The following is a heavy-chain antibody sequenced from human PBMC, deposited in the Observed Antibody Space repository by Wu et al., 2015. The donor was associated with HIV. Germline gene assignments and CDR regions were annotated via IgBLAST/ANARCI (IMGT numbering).Heavy chain of an antibody. CDR1: GFVFITYG. V-gene: IGHV1-18*04. CDR2: ISAYNGHT. J-gene: IGHJ4*02. D-gene: IGHD6-19*01. Sequence: VQLVQSGTEVKKPGASVKVSCKTSGFVFITYGIGWVRQAPGQGLEWMGWISAYNGHTNYAQKFQDRITMTTDTSTRTAYMELRTLRFDDTAVYYCAREQDTRGNSGWQTFDYWGQGTLVTVSS. CDR3: AREQDTRGNSGWQTFDY.